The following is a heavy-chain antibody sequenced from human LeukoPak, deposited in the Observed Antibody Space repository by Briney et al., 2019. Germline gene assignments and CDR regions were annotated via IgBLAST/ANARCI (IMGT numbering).Heavy chain of an antibody. Sequence: ASVKVSCKASGYTFTSYGISWVRQAPGQGLEWMGGIIPIFGTANYAQKFQGRVTITADESTSTAYMELSSLRSEDTAVYYCARDQVSRYYDSSGYYYSYYYCGMDVWGQGTTVTVSS. CDR1: GYTFTSYG. V-gene: IGHV1-69*13. J-gene: IGHJ6*02. CDR2: IIPIFGTA. D-gene: IGHD3-22*01. CDR3: ARDQVSRYYDSSGYYYSYYYCGMDV.